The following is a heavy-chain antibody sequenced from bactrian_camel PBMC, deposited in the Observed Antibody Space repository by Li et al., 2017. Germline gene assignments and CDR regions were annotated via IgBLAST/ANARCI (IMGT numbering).Heavy chain of an antibody. CDR2: INSADTKT. CDR1: GYTSSYC. D-gene: IGHD2*01. V-gene: IGHV3S40*01. J-gene: IGHJ4*01. Sequence: QLVESGGGSVQAGGSLRLSCVVSGYTSSYCVGWFRQAPGKGLEWVASINSADTKTYYADSVKGRFTISRDNAKNSAYLQLNSLKTEDMAMYYCAQDWARGNSMGQGTQVTVS.